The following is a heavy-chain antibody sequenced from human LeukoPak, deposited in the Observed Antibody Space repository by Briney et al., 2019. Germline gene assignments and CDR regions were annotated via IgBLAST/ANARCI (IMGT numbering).Heavy chain of an antibody. CDR3: AIRLVVTASREYFQH. D-gene: IGHD2-21*02. J-gene: IGHJ1*01. CDR1: GASISSSSHY. Sequence: SETLSLTCTASGASISSSSHYWGWIRLPPGKGLEWIGSVYYRGGTYYNPSLKSRVTISVDTSKNHFSLKLSSVTAADTAVYYCAIRLVVTASREYFQHWGQGTLVTVSS. V-gene: IGHV4-39*02. CDR2: VYYRGGT.